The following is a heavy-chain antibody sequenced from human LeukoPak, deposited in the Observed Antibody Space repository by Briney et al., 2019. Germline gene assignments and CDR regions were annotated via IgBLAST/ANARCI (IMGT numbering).Heavy chain of an antibody. CDR3: AKESGDSIAFDI. Sequence: GGSLRLSCAASGFTFSSYWMHWVRQAPGKGLVWVSRINTDGSSTSYADSVKGRFTISRDNAKNTLYLQMNSLRAEDTALYYCAKESGDSIAFDIWGQGTMVTVSS. V-gene: IGHV3-74*01. J-gene: IGHJ3*02. CDR2: INTDGSST. CDR1: GFTFSSYW. D-gene: IGHD3-22*01.